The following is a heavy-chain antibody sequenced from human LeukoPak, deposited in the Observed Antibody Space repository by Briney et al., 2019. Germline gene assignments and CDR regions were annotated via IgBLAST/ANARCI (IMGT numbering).Heavy chain of an antibody. V-gene: IGHV3-21*04. J-gene: IGHJ1*01. Sequence: GGPLRLXCAASGFTFSSYSMNWVRQAPGKELEWVSSISSSSRHIYYADSVKGRFTIFRDDAKNSLFLQMDSLRVEDTAMYYCVRDFSTVTTAYLHHWGQGTLLTVSS. CDR3: VRDFSTVTTAYLHH. CDR1: GFTFSSYS. D-gene: IGHD4-17*01. CDR2: ISSSSRHI.